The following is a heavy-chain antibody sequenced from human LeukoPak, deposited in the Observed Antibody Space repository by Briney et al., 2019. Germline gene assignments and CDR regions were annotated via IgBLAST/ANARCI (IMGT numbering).Heavy chain of an antibody. V-gene: IGHV3-30*18. J-gene: IGHJ3*02. Sequence: GGSLRLSCAAFGFTFGSYGMHWVRQAPGKGLDWVAVISHDGNKKNYADSVKGRFTISRDNSKNTLDLQMSSLRVEDMALYYCAKGGSGSYSLDAFDIWGQGTMVTVSS. CDR1: GFTFGSYG. CDR3: AKGGSGSYSLDAFDI. D-gene: IGHD1-26*01. CDR2: ISHDGNKK.